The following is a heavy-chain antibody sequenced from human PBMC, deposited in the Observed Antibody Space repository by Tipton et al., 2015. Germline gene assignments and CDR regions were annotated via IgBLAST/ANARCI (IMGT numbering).Heavy chain of an antibody. CDR1: GFTFSDYY. J-gene: IGHJ4*02. D-gene: IGHD2-15*01. CDR2: ISRSGSAI. Sequence: SLRLSCAAPGFTFSDYYMSWIRQAPGKGLEWVSFISRSGSAIYYADSVKGRFTISRDNTKNSLYLQMNSLRAEDTAVYYCAKDLGWVAGFDYWGQGTLVTVSS. CDR3: AKDLGWVAGFDY. V-gene: IGHV3-11*01.